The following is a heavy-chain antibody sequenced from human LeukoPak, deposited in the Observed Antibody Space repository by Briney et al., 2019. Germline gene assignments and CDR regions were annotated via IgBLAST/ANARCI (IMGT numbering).Heavy chain of an antibody. CDR2: ISGSGGST. CDR1: GFTFSSYA. D-gene: IGHD3-22*01. V-gene: IGHV3-23*01. J-gene: IGHJ4*02. Sequence: PGGSLRLSCAASGFTFSSYAMSWVRQAPGKGLEWVSAISGSGGSTYYADSVKGRFTISRDNSKNTLYLQMNSLRAEDTAVYYCAKTPAGSGYLRGDYWGQGTLVTVSS. CDR3: AKTPAGSGYLRGDY.